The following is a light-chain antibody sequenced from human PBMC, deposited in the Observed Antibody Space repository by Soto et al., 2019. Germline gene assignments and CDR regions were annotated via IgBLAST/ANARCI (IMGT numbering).Light chain of an antibody. CDR3: QQSYSTPWT. CDR2: AAS. V-gene: IGKV1-39*01. J-gene: IGKJ1*01. CDR1: QSITTF. Sequence: DIQVTQSPSSLSASVGNRVTITCRASQSITTFLNWYQQKPGNAPKLLIYAASSLQTGVPSRFSGSGSGTDFTLTISSLQPEDFTTYYCQQSYSTPWTFGQGTKVDI.